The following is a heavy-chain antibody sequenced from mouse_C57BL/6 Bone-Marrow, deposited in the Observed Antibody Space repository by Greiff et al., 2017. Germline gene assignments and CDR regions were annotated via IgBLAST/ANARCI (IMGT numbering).Heavy chain of an antibody. J-gene: IGHJ4*01. CDR2: ISSGGSYT. V-gene: IGHV5-6*01. D-gene: IGHD1-1*01. CDR1: GFTFSSYG. CDR3: ARHWNYDYYAMDY. Sequence: EVHLVESGGDLVKPGGSLKLSCAASGFTFSSYGMSWVCQTPDKRLEWVATISSGGSYTYYPDSVKGRFTIARDNAKNTLYLQMRSLKSEDTAMYYCARHWNYDYYAMDYWGQGTSVTVSS.